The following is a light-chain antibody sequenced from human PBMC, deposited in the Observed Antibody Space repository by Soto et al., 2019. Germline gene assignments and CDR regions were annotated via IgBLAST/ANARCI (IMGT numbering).Light chain of an antibody. V-gene: IGKV1-6*01. J-gene: IGKJ1*01. CDR1: QGIRTD. CDR2: AAS. CDR3: LQDYSYPRT. Sequence: AIQMTQSLSSLSASVGDRVTITCRASQGIRTDLGWYQQKPGKAPKLLIFAASSLESGVPARFSGSGSGTDFTLTISSLQPEDFATYYCLQDYSYPRTFGQGTKVEVK.